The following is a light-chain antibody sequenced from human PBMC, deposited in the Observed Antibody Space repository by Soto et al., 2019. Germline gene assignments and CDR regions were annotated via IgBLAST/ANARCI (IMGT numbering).Light chain of an antibody. V-gene: IGKV1-8*01. J-gene: IGKJ1*01. CDR3: QQYYSYPHT. Sequence: AIRMTQSPSSFSASTGDRVTSTCRASHGISSYLAWYQQKPGKAPKLLIYAASTLQSGVPSRFSGSGSGTDFTLTISCLQSEDFATYYCQQYYSYPHTFGQGTKVEIK. CDR1: HGISSY. CDR2: AAS.